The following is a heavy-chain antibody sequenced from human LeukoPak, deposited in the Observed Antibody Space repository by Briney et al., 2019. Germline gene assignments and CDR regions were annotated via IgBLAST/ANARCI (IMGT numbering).Heavy chain of an antibody. V-gene: IGHV1-69*13. CDR3: AKDIQRLLGTFDY. CDR2: IIPIFGTA. CDR1: GGTFSSYA. J-gene: IGHJ4*02. D-gene: IGHD2-21*02. Sequence: GASVTVSCTASGGTFSSYAISWVRQAPGQGLEWMGGIIPIFGTANYAQKFQGRVTITADESTSTAYMELSSLRAEDTAVYYCAKDIQRLLGTFDYWGQGTLVTVSS.